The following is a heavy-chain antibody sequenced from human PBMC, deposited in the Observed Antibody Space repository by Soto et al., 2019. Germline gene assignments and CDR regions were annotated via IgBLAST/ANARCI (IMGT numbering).Heavy chain of an antibody. CDR2: ISYDGSNK. V-gene: IGHV3-30*18. J-gene: IGHJ5*02. Sequence: PGGSLRLSCAASGFTFSSYGMHWVRQAPGKGLEWVAVISYDGSNKYYADSVKGRFTISRDNSKNTLYLQMNSLRAEDTAVYYCAKDPGEQQLGGRFDPWGQGTLVTVSS. CDR3: AKDPGEQQLGGRFDP. D-gene: IGHD6-13*01. CDR1: GFTFSSYG.